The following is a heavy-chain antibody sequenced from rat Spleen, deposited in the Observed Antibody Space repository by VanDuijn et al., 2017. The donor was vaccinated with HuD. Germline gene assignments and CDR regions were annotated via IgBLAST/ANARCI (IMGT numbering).Heavy chain of an antibody. V-gene: IGHV2-77*01. CDR1: GFSLTSYG. J-gene: IGHJ3*01. Sequence: QVQMKETGPGLVQTTQTLSVTCTVSGFSLTSYGVHWVRQAPGKGLEWMGIIWGEGRTNYNSAFKFRLSISRDTSKSQVYLKMNSLQTDDTAVYYCARIAAIQGAYWGQGTLVTVSS. CDR3: ARIAAIQGAY. D-gene: IGHD1-2*01. CDR2: IWGEGRT.